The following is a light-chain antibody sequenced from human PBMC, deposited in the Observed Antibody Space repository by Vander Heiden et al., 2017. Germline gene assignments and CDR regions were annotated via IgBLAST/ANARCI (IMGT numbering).Light chain of an antibody. CDR1: QSVGKY. CDR3: QQRCHLYT. V-gene: IGKV3-11*01. Sequence: IVLTQSPDTLSLSPGERATLSCRASQSVGKYLGWYQQKPGQAPRLLIYDASYRANGIPDRFSGSGSGTDFTLTISSLEPEDSAVYYWQQRCHLYTFGQGTKMEIK. CDR2: DAS. J-gene: IGKJ2*01.